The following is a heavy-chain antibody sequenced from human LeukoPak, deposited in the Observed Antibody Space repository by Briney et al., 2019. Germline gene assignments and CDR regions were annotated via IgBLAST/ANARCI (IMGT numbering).Heavy chain of an antibody. Sequence: ASVEVSCKASGYTFTGYYMHWVRQAPGQGLEWMGWINPNSGGTNYAQKFQGRVTMTRDTSVSTAYMELSRLRSDDTAVYYCARDPATVVVASKFFDYWGQGTLVTVSS. V-gene: IGHV1-2*02. CDR3: ARDPATVVVASKFFDY. CDR2: INPNSGGT. CDR1: GYTFTGYY. J-gene: IGHJ4*02. D-gene: IGHD2-15*01.